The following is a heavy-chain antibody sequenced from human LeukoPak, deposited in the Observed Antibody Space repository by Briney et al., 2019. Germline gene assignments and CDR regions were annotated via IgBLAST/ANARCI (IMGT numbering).Heavy chain of an antibody. CDR1: GYSISSGYY. V-gene: IGHV4-38-2*02. D-gene: IGHD4-17*01. CDR3: ARDRGDYGDHLDY. Sequence: RPSETLSLTCTVSGYSISSGYYWGWIRQPPGKGLEWIGSIYHSGSTYYNPSLKSRDTISVDTSKNQFSLKLSSVTAADTAVYYCARDRGDYGDHLDYWGQGTLVTVSS. J-gene: IGHJ4*02. CDR2: IYHSGST.